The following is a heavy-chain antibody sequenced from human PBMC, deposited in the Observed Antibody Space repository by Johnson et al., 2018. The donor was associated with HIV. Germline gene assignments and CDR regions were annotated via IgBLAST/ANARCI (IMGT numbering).Heavy chain of an antibody. J-gene: IGHJ3*02. CDR3: ALDGRRGYSYDWGHDAFDI. D-gene: IGHD5-18*01. Sequence: VQLVESGGGLVQPGGSLRLSCAASGFSFSSYAMHWVRQAPGKGLEYVSGISGNGVSTYYANSVKGRFTISRDNSKNTLYLQMNSLRAEDTAVYYCALDGRRGYSYDWGHDAFDIWGQGTMVTVSS. CDR1: GFSFSSYA. CDR2: ISGNGVST. V-gene: IGHV3-64*01.